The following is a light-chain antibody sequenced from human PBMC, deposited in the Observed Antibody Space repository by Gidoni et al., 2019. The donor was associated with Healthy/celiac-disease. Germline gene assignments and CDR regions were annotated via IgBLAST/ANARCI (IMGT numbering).Light chain of an antibody. V-gene: IGLV3-1*01. J-gene: IGLJ3*02. CDR1: KLGDKY. CDR2: QDN. CDR3: QAWGGSTAGV. Sequence: SYSLTQPPTLSVSPGQTASITCSGDKLGDKYACWKQQKPGRYPVLVIYQDNKRPSGIPEQFSGYNSGDKATLTISRTQAMDEDDYYCQAWGGSTAGVFGGGTKLTVL.